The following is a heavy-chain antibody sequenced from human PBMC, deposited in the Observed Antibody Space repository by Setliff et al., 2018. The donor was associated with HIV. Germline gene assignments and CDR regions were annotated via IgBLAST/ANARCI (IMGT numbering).Heavy chain of an antibody. J-gene: IGHJ3*02. CDR2: IYTSGST. CDR3: ARILLYDSSAYFVNAFDI. CDR1: GGSISSGSNY. V-gene: IGHV4-61*09. Sequence: PSETLSLTCTVSGGSISSGSNYWSWIRQPAGKGLEWIGHIYTSGSTNYNPSLKSRVTISVDTSKNQFYLKLSSVTAADTAVYYCARILLYDSSAYFVNAFDICGQGTVVTVSS. D-gene: IGHD3-22*01.